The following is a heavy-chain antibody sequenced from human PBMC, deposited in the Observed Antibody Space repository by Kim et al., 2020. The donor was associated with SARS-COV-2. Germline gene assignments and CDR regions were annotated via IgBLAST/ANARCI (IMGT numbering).Heavy chain of an antibody. CDR3: AKDPPGRVGGDRGFFDY. V-gene: IGHV3-23*01. J-gene: IGHJ4*02. D-gene: IGHD3-10*01. CDR2: ISGSGGST. CDR1: GFTFSSYA. Sequence: GGSLRLSCAASGFTFSSYAMSWVRQAPGKGLEWVSAISGSGGSTYYADSVKGRFTISRDNSKNTLYLQMNSLRAEDTAVYYCAKDPPGRVGGDRGFFDYWGQGTLVTVSS.